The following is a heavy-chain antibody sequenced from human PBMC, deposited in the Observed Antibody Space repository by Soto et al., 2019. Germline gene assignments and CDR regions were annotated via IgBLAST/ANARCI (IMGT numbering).Heavy chain of an antibody. Sequence: QVQLVQSGAEMKKPGSSVKVSCKVSGDSFSSYAISWVRQAPGEGLEWVGGIIPIFETANYAQNFQSRVTIAAVESTTTAYLEVTRLRPQDTAVFYCAASDSSSWQHDYWGQGTLIT. J-gene: IGHJ4*02. V-gene: IGHV1-69*01. CDR2: IIPIFETA. CDR3: AASDSSSWQHDY. CDR1: GDSFSSYA. D-gene: IGHD6-13*01.